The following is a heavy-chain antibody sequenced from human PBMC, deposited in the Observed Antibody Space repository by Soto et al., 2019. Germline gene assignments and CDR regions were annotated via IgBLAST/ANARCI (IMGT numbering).Heavy chain of an antibody. Sequence: VQLVESGGGVVQPGRSLRLSCAASGFTFSSYGMHWVRQAPGKGLEWVAVISYDGSNKYYAHSVKGRFTISSDNSKNTLYLQMNSLRAEDTAVYYCAKDRGIVDPRFDYWGQGTLVTVSS. CDR1: GFTFSSYG. D-gene: IGHD3-22*01. J-gene: IGHJ4*02. CDR3: AKDRGIVDPRFDY. CDR2: ISYDGSNK. V-gene: IGHV3-30*18.